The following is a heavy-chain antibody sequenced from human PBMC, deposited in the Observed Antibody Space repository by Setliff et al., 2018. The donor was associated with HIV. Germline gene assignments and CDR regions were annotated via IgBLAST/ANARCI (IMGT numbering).Heavy chain of an antibody. J-gene: IGHJ2*01. CDR3: ASPRGYCSGGTCHFWYFDL. D-gene: IGHD2-15*01. CDR2: ISYSGST. CDR1: GGSISSSTYY. Sequence: TSETLSLTCTVSGGSISSSTYYWGWIRQPPGKGLEWSGTISYSGSTYYNPSLKSRVIISVDTSKNQFSLKLSSVTAADTVVYYCASPRGYCSGGTCHFWYFDLWGRGTLVTVSS. V-gene: IGHV4-39*01.